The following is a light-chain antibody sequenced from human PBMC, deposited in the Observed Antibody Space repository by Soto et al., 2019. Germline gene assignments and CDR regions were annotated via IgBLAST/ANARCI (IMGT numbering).Light chain of an antibody. CDR2: AAS. Sequence: AIRMTQSPSSLSASTGDRVTITFRASQCISSYLACYQQKPGKAPKPLIYAASSLQSGVPSRFSGSGSGTDFTLTISSLQPEDFATYYCQQSYSTPITFGQGTRLEIK. V-gene: IGKV1-8*01. J-gene: IGKJ5*01. CDR3: QQSYSTPIT. CDR1: QCISSY.